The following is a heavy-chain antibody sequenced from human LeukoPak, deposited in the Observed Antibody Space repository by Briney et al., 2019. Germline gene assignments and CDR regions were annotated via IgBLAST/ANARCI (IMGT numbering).Heavy chain of an antibody. CDR1: GFTFSSYA. V-gene: IGHV3-23*01. D-gene: IGHD2-2*01. J-gene: IGHJ4*02. CDR2: ISGSGGST. CDR3: AKCLIWDIVVVPAAIGLSY. Sequence: KPGGSLRLSRAASGFTFSSYAMSWVRQAPGKGLEWVSAISGSGGSTYYADSVKGRFTISRDNSKNTLYLQMNSLRAEDTAVYYCAKCLIWDIVVVPAAIGLSYWGQGTLVTVSS.